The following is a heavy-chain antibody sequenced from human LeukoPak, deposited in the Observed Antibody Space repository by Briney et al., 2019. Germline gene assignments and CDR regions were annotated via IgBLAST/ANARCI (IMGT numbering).Heavy chain of an antibody. CDR1: GGSFSGYY. CDR2: INHSGST. CDR3: ARVGGRYCSSTSCYRMVYAIIAFDI. V-gene: IGHV4-34*01. Sequence: SETLSLTCAVYGGSFSGYYLSWIRQPPGKGLEWIGEINHSGSTNYNPSLKSRVTISVDTSKNQFSLKLSSVTAADTAVYYCARVGGRYCSSTSCYRMVYAIIAFDIWGQGTMVTVSS. J-gene: IGHJ3*02. D-gene: IGHD2-2*01.